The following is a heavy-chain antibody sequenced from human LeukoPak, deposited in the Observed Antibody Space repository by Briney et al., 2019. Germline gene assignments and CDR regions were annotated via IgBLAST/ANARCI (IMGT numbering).Heavy chain of an antibody. V-gene: IGHV4-39*07. CDR2: IYYSGST. CDR3: ARAQGLGRKPFDY. D-gene: IGHD2-15*01. Sequence: PSETLSLTCTVSGDSISSSSYYWGWIRQPPGKGLEWIGSIYYSGSTYYNPSLKSRVTISVDTSKNQFSLKLSSVTAADTAVYYCARAQGLGRKPFDYWGQGTLVTV. J-gene: IGHJ4*02. CDR1: GDSISSSSYY.